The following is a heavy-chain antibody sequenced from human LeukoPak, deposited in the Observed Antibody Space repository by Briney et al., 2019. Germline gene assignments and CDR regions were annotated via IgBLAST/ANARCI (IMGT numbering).Heavy chain of an antibody. CDR3: AKDYDFWSGPGGYYMDV. D-gene: IGHD3-3*01. V-gene: IGHV3-30*02. Sequence: GGSLRLSCAASVFTFSSYGMHWVRQAPGKGLEWMAFIRYDGSNKYYADSVKGRFTISRDNSKNTLYLQMNSLRAEDTAVYYCAKDYDFWSGPGGYYMDVWGKGTTVTASS. CDR1: VFTFSSYG. J-gene: IGHJ6*03. CDR2: IRYDGSNK.